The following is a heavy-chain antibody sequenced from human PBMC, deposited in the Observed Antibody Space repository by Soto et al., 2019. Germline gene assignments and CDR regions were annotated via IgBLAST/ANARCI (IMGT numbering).Heavy chain of an antibody. D-gene: IGHD2-21*02. J-gene: IGHJ4*02. CDR2: IIPIFGTA. CDR3: ARAPVCGGDCYSYFDY. CDR1: GGTFSSYA. V-gene: IGHV1-69*13. Sequence: VKVSCKASGGTFSSYAISWVRQAPGQGLEWMGGIIPIFGTANYAQKFQGRVTITADESTSTAYMELSSLRSEDTAVYYCARAPVCGGDCYSYFDYWGQGTLVTVSS.